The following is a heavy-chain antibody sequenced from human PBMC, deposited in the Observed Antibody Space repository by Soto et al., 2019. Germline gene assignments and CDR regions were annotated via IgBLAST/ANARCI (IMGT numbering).Heavy chain of an antibody. CDR1: GFTLSSYS. Sequence: VPLVESGGGVVQPGRSLRLSCAASGFTLSSYSMHWVRQAPGKGLEWVGVISYDGNKKYYRDSVKGRFSISRDTSNNTVHLQMNSLRPDDTAVYYCARSVAVAGLDYWGQGALVTVSS. V-gene: IGHV3-30-3*01. CDR3: ARSVAVAGLDY. CDR2: ISYDGNKK. D-gene: IGHD6-19*01. J-gene: IGHJ4*02.